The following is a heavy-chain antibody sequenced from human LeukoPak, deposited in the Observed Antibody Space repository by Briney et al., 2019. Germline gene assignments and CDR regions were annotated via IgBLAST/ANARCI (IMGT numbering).Heavy chain of an antibody. J-gene: IGHJ3*01. D-gene: IGHD3-22*01. CDR1: GYTYPHNY. V-gene: IGHV1-2*06. Sequence: ASVKVSCQASGYTYPHNYIHSVRQAPGQGLEWMGRANPSSGGINYAQKFQGRVTMTRYTSINTAFVELRRLRSDDTATYYCARAQNYHDRSGYSDDTFDVWGHGTMITVSS. CDR2: ANPSSGGI. CDR3: ARAQNYHDRSGYSDDTFDV.